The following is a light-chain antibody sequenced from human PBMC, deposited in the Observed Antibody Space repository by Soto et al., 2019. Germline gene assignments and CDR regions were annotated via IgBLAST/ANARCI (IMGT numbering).Light chain of an antibody. CDR2: EAS. CDR3: QQYNSYLWT. Sequence: DIQMTQTPSTLSASVGDRDTITCRASQTFGRWLAWFQQKPGKAPKLLIYEASNLQSGVPSRFSGSGSGTKFTLTISSLQPDDFATYYCQQYNSYLWTFGQGTNVEIK. CDR1: QTFGRW. J-gene: IGKJ1*01. V-gene: IGKV1-5*03.